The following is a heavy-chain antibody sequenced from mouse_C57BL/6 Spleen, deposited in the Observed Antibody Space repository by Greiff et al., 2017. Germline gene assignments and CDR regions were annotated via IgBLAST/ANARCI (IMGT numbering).Heavy chain of an antibody. D-gene: IGHD2-5*01. CDR2: IWGDGST. J-gene: IGHJ4*01. CDR3: ARAYYSNYGVLYAMDY. Sequence: VKLVESGPGLVAPSQSLSITCTVSGFSLTSYGVSWVRQPPGKGLEWLGVIWGDGSTNYHSALISSLSISKDNSKSKVFLKLNSLQTDDTATYYCARAYYSNYGVLYAMDYWGQGTSVTVSS. CDR1: GFSLTSYG. V-gene: IGHV2-3*01.